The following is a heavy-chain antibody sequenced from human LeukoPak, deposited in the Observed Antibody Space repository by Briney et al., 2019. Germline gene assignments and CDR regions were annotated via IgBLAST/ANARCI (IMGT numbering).Heavy chain of an antibody. V-gene: IGHV3-21*06. CDR2: NNSGSRYK. CDR1: RFIFSSYS. D-gene: IGHD3-3*01. CDR3: LLIILGGSSQH. Sequence: PGGSLRPSSAASRFIFSSYSMNWVRQAPGEGLEWVSSNNSGSRYKLSAVSVKGRFTISSDNAKNTFYLQMNSLRVEDTAVYYCLLIILGGSSQHWGQGTLVTVSS. J-gene: IGHJ1*01.